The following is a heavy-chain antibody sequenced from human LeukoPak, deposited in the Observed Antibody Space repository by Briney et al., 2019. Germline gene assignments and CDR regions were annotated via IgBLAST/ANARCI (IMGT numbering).Heavy chain of an antibody. D-gene: IGHD1-1*01. J-gene: IGHJ4*02. CDR1: GYTFISCY. CDR3: ARGYRNWNDKVLAY. V-gene: IGHV1-46*01. CDR2: INPSGGRT. Sequence: ASVKVSCKACGYTFISCYIHWVRQAPGQGLEWMGIINPSGGRTGNAQKSQGRATMTRDMSRSTVYMELSRLRSDDTAVYYCARGYRNWNDKVLAYWGQGTLVTVSS.